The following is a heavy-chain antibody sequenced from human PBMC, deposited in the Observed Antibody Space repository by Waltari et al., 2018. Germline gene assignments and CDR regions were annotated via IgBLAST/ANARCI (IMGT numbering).Heavy chain of an antibody. Sequence: SYWMSWVRQAPGKGLEWVANIKQDGSEKYYVDSVKGRFTISRDNAKNSLYLQMNSLRAEDTAVYYCARVAGDYWGQGTLVTVSS. D-gene: IGHD2-15*01. CDR3: ARVAGDY. CDR2: IKQDGSEK. CDR1: SYW. J-gene: IGHJ4*02. V-gene: IGHV3-7*01.